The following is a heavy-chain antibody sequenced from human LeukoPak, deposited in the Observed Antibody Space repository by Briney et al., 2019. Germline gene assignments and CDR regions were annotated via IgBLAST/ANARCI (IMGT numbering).Heavy chain of an antibody. CDR2: ISTSSIYI. CDR1: GFTFSSYT. V-gene: IGHV3-21*01. CDR3: ARDGGGGYDS. D-gene: IGHD5-12*01. Sequence: GGSLRLSCAASGFTFSSYTMNWVRQAPGKGLEWVSSISTSSIYIYYADSVKGRFTISRDNAKNSLYLQMNSLRAEDTAVYYCARDGGGGYDSWGQGTLVTVSS. J-gene: IGHJ5*01.